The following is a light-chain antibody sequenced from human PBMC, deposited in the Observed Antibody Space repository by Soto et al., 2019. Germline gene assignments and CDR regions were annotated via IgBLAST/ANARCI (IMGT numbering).Light chain of an antibody. CDR2: SNH. Sequence: QSVLTQPPSASGTPGQRVTISCSGSSSNIGSNSVNWYHQLPGAAPKVLIHSNHQRPSGVPDRFSGSKSGNTASLTVSGLQADDEADYYCSSYAGSNNYVFGTGTKLTVL. J-gene: IGLJ1*01. CDR1: SSNIGSNS. V-gene: IGLV1-44*01. CDR3: SSYAGSNNYV.